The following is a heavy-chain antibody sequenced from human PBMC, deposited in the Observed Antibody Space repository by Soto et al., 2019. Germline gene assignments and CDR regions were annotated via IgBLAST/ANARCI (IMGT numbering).Heavy chain of an antibody. Sequence: VNVSCKASGYSNVKYGFSWVRQATGQGLEWMGWISGSSGETRYAQKLQGRVTMTTDTSTSTAYMELRSLNSDDTAVYYCARDFFSSSSSHYFDIWGQGTLVTVSS. CDR1: GYSNVKYG. CDR2: ISGSSGET. J-gene: IGHJ4*02. V-gene: IGHV1-18*01. CDR3: ARDFFSSSSSHYFDI. D-gene: IGHD6-6*01.